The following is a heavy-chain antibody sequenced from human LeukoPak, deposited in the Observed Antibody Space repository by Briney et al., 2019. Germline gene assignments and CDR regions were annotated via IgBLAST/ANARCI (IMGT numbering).Heavy chain of an antibody. Sequence: SETLSLTCTVSGGSISSSSYYWSWIRQPPGKGLEWIGYIYYSGSTYHNPSLKSRVTISVDTSKNQFSLKLSSVTAADTAVYYCARWRDGYSFFDYWGQGTLVTVSS. CDR2: IYYSGST. D-gene: IGHD5-24*01. J-gene: IGHJ4*02. V-gene: IGHV4-39*07. CDR3: ARWRDGYSFFDY. CDR1: GGSISSSSYY.